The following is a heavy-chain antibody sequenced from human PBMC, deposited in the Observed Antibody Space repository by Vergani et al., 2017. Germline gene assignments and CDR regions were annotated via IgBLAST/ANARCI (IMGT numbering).Heavy chain of an antibody. CDR3: ARGYSKYCSSTSCRYYYYYYGMDV. Sequence: VQLVESGGGLVKPGGSLRLSCAASGFTFSSYSMNWVRQAPGKGLEWIGEINHSGSTNYNPSLKSRVTISVDTSKNQFFLKLSSVTAADTAVYYCARGYSKYCSSTSCRYYYYYYGMDVWGQGTTVTVSS. CDR1: GFTFSSYS. D-gene: IGHD2-2*01. V-gene: IGHV4-34*01. J-gene: IGHJ6*02. CDR2: INHSGST.